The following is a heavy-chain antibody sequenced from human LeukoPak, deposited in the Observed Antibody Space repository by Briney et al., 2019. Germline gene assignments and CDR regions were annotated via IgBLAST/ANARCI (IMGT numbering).Heavy chain of an antibody. CDR2: IGPGSDT. CDR1: GFMFSSFW. V-gene: IGHV3-7*01. CDR3: GRWGVSAGLDR. D-gene: IGHD3-10*01. J-gene: IGHJ5*02. Sequence: GGSLRLSCAASGFMFSSFWMGWVREAPGKGPEWVAKIGPGSDTYYVESVRGRFTISRDNAQSSLYLQMDRLRGDDSAVYYCGRWGVSAGLDRWGQGTLVTVSS.